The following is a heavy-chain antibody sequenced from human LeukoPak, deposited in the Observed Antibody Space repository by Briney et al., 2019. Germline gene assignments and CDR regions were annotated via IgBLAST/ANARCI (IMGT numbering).Heavy chain of an antibody. J-gene: IGHJ4*02. CDR2: INPNSGGT. CDR3: ARDSGPPYYYGSGIIDY. D-gene: IGHD3-10*01. CDR1: GYTFTGYY. V-gene: IGHV1-2*02. Sequence: ASVKVSCKASGYTFTGYYMHWVRQAPGQGLEWMGWINPNSGGTNYAQKFQGRVTMTRDTSISTAYMELSRLRSDDTAVYYCARDSGPPYYYGSGIIDYWGQGTLVTVSS.